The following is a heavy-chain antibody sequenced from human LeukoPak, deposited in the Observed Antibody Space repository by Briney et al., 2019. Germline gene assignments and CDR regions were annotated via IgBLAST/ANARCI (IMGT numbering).Heavy chain of an antibody. CDR3: ARKIRYYDSSGYGVNDAFDI. J-gene: IGHJ3*02. V-gene: IGHV1-2*02. Sequence: ASVKVSCKAFGYKLTDNWIHWVRQAPGQGLEWMGWINTKTGATNIAQKFQGRVTMTRDTSISTAYMELSRLRSDDTAVYYCARKIRYYDSSGYGVNDAFDIWGQGTMVTVSS. CDR2: INTKTGAT. D-gene: IGHD3-22*01. CDR1: GYKLTDNW.